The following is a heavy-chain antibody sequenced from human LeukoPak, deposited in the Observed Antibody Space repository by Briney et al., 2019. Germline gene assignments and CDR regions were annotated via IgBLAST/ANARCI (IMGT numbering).Heavy chain of an antibody. Sequence: GGSLRLSCAASGFTFSSYTMSWVRQSPGKGLEWVSAISGSGFETFYADSVKGRFTISRDNSNATLYLQMNSLRADETAIYYCVKDRAVYSAFDSWGQGTLVTVSS. D-gene: IGHD4-11*01. CDR2: ISGSGFET. CDR3: VKDRAVYSAFDS. J-gene: IGHJ4*02. V-gene: IGHV3-23*01. CDR1: GFTFSSYT.